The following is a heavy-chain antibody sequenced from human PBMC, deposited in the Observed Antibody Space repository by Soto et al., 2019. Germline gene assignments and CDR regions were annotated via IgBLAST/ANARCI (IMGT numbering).Heavy chain of an antibody. Sequence: QVQLQESGPGLVKPSQTLSLTCSVSGDSITSGVYYCVWFRQHPGKGLVWIGYIYYSGSTYYNPSIKSRVTIPVATYKHQSSLKLSSVPAADTAVYYCARWPQRDPRFDYWGQGTLVTVSS. CDR3: ARWPQRDPRFDY. CDR2: IYYSGST. V-gene: IGHV4-31*03. CDR1: GDSITSGVYY. J-gene: IGHJ4*02.